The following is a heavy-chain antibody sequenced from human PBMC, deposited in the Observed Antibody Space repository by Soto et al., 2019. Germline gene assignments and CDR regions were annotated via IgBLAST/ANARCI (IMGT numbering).Heavy chain of an antibody. CDR1: GYTFPSYG. CDR3: ARDADPPTEFDY. J-gene: IGHJ4*02. V-gene: IGHV1-18*01. Sequence: ASVKVSCKASGYTFPSYGISWVRQAPGQGLEWMGWISAYNGNTNYAQKLQGRVTMTTDTSTSTAYMELRSLRSDDTAVYYCARDADPPTEFDYWGQGTLVTVSS. CDR2: ISAYNGNT.